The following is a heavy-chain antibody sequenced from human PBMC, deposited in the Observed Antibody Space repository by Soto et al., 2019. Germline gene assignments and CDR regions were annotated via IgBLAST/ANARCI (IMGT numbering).Heavy chain of an antibody. CDR2: ISYDASNK. CDR1: GFTFSSYA. J-gene: IGHJ6*02. D-gene: IGHD3-3*01. CDR3: ARDQYYDFWSGYYKPRSNSNYGMDV. V-gene: IGHV3-30-3*01. Sequence: PGGSLRLSCAASGFTFSSYAMHWVRQAPGKGLEWVAVISYDASNKYYADSVKGRFTISRDNSKNTLYLQMNSLRAEDTAVYYCARDQYYDFWSGYYKPRSNSNYGMDVWGQGTTVTVSS.